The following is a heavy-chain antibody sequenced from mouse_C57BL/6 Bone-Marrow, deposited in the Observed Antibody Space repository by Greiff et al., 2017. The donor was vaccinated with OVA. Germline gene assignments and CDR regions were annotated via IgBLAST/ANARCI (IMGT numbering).Heavy chain of an antibody. CDR1: GYTFTSYW. D-gene: IGHD2-2*01. CDR2: FDPNRGGP. J-gene: IGHJ2*01. V-gene: IGHV1-72*01. CDR3: AKGSGSIDY. Sequence: QVQLQQPGAELVKPGASVKLSCKASGYTFTSYWMHWVKQRPGRGLEWIGRFDPNRGGPEYNEKFKSKATLTVDNPSSTASMQLSSLTSEVTTGYYCAKGSGSIDYWGQGTTLTVSS.